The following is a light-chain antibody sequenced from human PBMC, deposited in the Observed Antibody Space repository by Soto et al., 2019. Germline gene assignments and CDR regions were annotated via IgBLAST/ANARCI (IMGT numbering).Light chain of an antibody. CDR1: QSIRSY. Sequence: DIQLTQSPSSLSASVGDKVTITCRASQSIRSYLNWVQQKPGKAPKLLIYDASSLQTGVPSRFSGSGSGTYFTLTISSLQPEELATYYCQQSYTTPLTVGGGTKVDIK. J-gene: IGKJ4*01. CDR2: DAS. CDR3: QQSYTTPLT. V-gene: IGKV1-39*01.